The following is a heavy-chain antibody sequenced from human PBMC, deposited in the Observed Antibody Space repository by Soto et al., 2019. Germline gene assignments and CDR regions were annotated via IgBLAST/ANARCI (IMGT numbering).Heavy chain of an antibody. V-gene: IGHV3-30*18. CDR3: AKEGYDFWSGYLYYFDY. Sequence: GGSLRHSCAASGFTFSSYVMNWVRQAPGKGLEWVAVISYDGSNKYYADSVKGRFTISRDNSKNTLYLQMNSLRAEDTAVYYCAKEGYDFWSGYLYYFDYWGQGTLVTVSS. CDR1: GFTFSSYV. D-gene: IGHD3-3*01. J-gene: IGHJ4*02. CDR2: ISYDGSNK.